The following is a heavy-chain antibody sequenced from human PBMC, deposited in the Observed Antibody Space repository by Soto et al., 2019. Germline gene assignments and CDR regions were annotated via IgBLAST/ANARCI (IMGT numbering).Heavy chain of an antibody. CDR2: IYYSGST. CDR3: ARDRGYGDLEY. J-gene: IGHJ4*02. CDR1: GGSISSYY. Sequence: SETLSLTCTVSGGSISSYYWSWIRQPPGKGLEWIGYIYYSGSTNYNPSLKSRVTISVDTSKNQFSLKLSSVTAADTAVYYCARDRGYGDLEYWGQGTLVTVSS. V-gene: IGHV4-59*01. D-gene: IGHD4-17*01.